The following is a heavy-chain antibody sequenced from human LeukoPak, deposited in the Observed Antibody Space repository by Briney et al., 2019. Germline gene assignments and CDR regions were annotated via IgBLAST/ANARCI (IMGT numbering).Heavy chain of an antibody. V-gene: IGHV4-59*08. CDR2: IYYSGST. J-gene: IGHJ4*02. CDR1: GGSISSYY. CDR3: ARQGNGDLYYFDY. Sequence: SETLSLTCTVSGGSISSYYWSWIRQPPGKGLEWIGYIYYSGSTKYNPSLKSQITISVDTSKNQFSLKLSSVTAADTAMYYCARQGNGDLYYFDYWGQGTLVTVSS. D-gene: IGHD4-17*01.